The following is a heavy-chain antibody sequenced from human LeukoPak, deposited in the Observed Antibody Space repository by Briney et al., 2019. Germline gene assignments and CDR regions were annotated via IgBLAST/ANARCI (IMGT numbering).Heavy chain of an antibody. CDR2: IKSDGSST. D-gene: IGHD3-16*02. CDR1: GSTFSSYW. V-gene: IGHV3-74*01. J-gene: IGHJ4*02. Sequence: GGSLRLSCAASGSTFSSYWMPWVRHTPGKGLVWVSRIKSDGSSTSYADSVKGRFTISRDNSKNTLYLQMNSLRAEDTAVYYCATTSIMITFGGVIVKHFDYWGQGTLVTVSS. CDR3: ATTSIMITFGGVIVKHFDY.